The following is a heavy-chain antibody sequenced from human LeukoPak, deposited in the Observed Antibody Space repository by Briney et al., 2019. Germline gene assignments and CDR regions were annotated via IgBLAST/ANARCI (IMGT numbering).Heavy chain of an antibody. V-gene: IGHV4-61*01. Sequence: SETLSLTCTVSGGSVSSGSYYWSWIRQPPGKGLEWIGYIYYSGSTNYNPSLKSRVTISVDTSKNQFSLKLSSVTAVDTAVYYCARDSGIAAAGTNWFDPWGQGTLVTVSS. CDR3: ARDSGIAAAGTNWFDP. CDR2: IYYSGST. CDR1: GGSVSSGSYY. J-gene: IGHJ5*02. D-gene: IGHD6-13*01.